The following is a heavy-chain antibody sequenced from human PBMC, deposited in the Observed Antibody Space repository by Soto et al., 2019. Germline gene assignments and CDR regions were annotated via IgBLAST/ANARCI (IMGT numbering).Heavy chain of an antibody. CDR3: AKDGYTYGSADF. CDR1: GFTLSNFA. Sequence: QVQLVESGGGVVQPGRSLRLSWAAPGFTLSNFAMPGVRQAPGKGLEWVALISSDGSNKYYADSVKGRFTISRDNSKNTLYLQMNSLRAEDTAVYYCAKDGYTYGSADFWGQGTLVTVSS. CDR2: ISSDGSNK. V-gene: IGHV3-30*18. D-gene: IGHD5-18*01. J-gene: IGHJ4*02.